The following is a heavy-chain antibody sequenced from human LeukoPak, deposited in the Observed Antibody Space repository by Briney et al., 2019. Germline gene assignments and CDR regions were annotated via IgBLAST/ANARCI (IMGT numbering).Heavy chain of an antibody. J-gene: IGHJ2*01. CDR1: GGSFSGYY. CDR2: INHSGST. V-gene: IGHV4-34*01. Sequence: SETLSFTCAVYGGSFSGYYWSWIRQPPGKGLEWIGEINHSGSTNYNPSLKSRVTISVDTSKNQFSLKLSSVTAADTAVYNCARVLGRDQQIVYRYFDLWGRGTLVTASS. CDR3: ARVLGRDQQIVYRYFDL. D-gene: IGHD6-6*01.